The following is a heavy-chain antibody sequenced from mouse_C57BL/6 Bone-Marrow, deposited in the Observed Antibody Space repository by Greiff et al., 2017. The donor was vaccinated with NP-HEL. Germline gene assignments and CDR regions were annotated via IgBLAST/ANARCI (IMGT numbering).Heavy chain of an antibody. Sequence: EVQVVESGGDLVKPGGSLKLSCAASGFTFSSYGMSWVRQTPDKRLEWVATISSGGSYTSYPDSVKGRFTISRDNAKNTLYLQMSSLKSEDTARDYCASYYYGCLYAMDYWGQGTSVTVSS. CDR1: GFTFSSYG. V-gene: IGHV5-6*01. D-gene: IGHD1-1*01. CDR3: ASYYYGCLYAMDY. CDR2: ISSGGSYT. J-gene: IGHJ4*01.